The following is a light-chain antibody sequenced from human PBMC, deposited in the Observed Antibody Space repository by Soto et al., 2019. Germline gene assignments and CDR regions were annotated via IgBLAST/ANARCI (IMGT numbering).Light chain of an antibody. CDR3: QQSGNWPPVT. CDR1: QSVGTS. J-gene: IGKJ4*01. CDR2: DSS. V-gene: IGKV3-11*01. Sequence: EIVLTQSPATLSLSPGAIATLSCRASQSVGTSLAWYQQKPGQPPSLLIYDSSNRATGIPARFGGSGSGTDFTITISSLEPEDFVVYYCQQSGNWPPVTFGGGTKVEIK.